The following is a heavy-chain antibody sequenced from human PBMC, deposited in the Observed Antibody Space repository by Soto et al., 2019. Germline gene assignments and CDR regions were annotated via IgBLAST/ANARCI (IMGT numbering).Heavy chain of an antibody. CDR2: MHYTGVS. CDR3: ARDSRDYGDYDY. CDR1: GGTITDLD. Sequence: SQTMRHPWSFLGGTITDLDWSWIRQSPEKGLEWIGYMHYTGVSHYNPSLKSRLTISVDRSKNQFTLQLSSVTAADTAVYYCARDSRDYGDYDYWGQGTLVTVSS. D-gene: IGHD4-17*01. J-gene: IGHJ4*02. V-gene: IGHV4-59*11.